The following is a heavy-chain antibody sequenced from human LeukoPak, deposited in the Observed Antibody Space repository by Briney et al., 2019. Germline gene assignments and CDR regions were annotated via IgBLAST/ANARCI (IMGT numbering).Heavy chain of an antibody. CDR3: AKDVGDDSSGYYYVRVFDY. J-gene: IGHJ4*02. CDR1: GFTFDDYA. Sequence: GGSLRLSCAASGFTFDDYAMHWVRQAPGKGLEWVSGISWNSGSTYYADSVKGRFTISRDNSKNTLYLQMNSLRAEDTAVYYCAKDVGDDSSGYYYVRVFDYWGQGTLVTVSS. V-gene: IGHV3-23*01. CDR2: ISWNSGST. D-gene: IGHD3-22*01.